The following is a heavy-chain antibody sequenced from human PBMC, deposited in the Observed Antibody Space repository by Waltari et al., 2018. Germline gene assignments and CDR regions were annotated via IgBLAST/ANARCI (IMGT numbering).Heavy chain of an antibody. CDR2: IYWNDDK. V-gene: IGHV2-5*01. J-gene: IGHJ4*02. D-gene: IGHD3-10*01. CDR3: LPYGSGTDYFDY. Sequence: QITLKESGPTLVKPTQTLTLTCTFSGFSLSTSGVGVGWIRQPPGKALEWLALIYWNDDKRYSPSLKSRLTITKDTSKTQVVLTMTTMDPVDTATYYCLPYGSGTDYFDYWGQGTLVTVSS. CDR1: GFSLSTSGVG.